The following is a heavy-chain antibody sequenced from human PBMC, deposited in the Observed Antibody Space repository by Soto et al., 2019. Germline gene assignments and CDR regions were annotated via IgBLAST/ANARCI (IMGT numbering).Heavy chain of an antibody. D-gene: IGHD6-19*01. CDR2: IYYSGST. J-gene: IGHJ6*02. CDR1: GGSISSSSYY. V-gene: IGHV4-39*01. Sequence: SETLSLTCTVSGGSISSSSYYWGWIRQPPGKGLEWIGSIYYSGSTYYNPSLKSRVTISVDTSKNQFSLKLSSVTAADTAVYYCARLSSRYSSIYYYYGMDVWGQGTTVTVSS. CDR3: ARLSSRYSSIYYYYGMDV.